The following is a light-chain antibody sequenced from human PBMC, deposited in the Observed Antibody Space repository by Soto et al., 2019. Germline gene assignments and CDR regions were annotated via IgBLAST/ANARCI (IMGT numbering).Light chain of an antibody. CDR1: QTVLYRSNNKHY. CDR3: QQYYSTPYT. J-gene: IGKJ2*01. V-gene: IGKV4-1*01. CDR2: WAY. Sequence: DIVMTQSPDSLAVSLGERSTINCKSSQTVLYRSNNKHYLAWYQQKPGQPPKLHIYWAYTRESGVPDRLSGSGSGTDFTLTISSLQAADVAVYYCQQYYSTPYTLGQGTKLEI.